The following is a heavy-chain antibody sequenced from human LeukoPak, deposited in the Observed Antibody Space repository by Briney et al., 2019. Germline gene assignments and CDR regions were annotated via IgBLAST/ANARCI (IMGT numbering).Heavy chain of an antibody. J-gene: IGHJ4*02. Sequence: ASVKVSCKASGYTFTGYYMHWVRQAPGQGLEWMGWISGYNGKTNYGQKLQGRVTMTTDTSTNTAYMELRSLRSDDTAVYYCARDRLYSSGWGTFDYWGQGTLVTVSS. CDR1: GYTFTGYY. CDR2: ISGYNGKT. V-gene: IGHV1-18*04. D-gene: IGHD6-19*01. CDR3: ARDRLYSSGWGTFDY.